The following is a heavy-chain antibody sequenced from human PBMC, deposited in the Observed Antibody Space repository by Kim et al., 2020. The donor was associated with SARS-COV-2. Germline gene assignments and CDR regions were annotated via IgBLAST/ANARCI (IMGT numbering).Heavy chain of an antibody. V-gene: IGHV3-48*03. D-gene: IGHD1-1*01. Sequence: GGSLRLSCAASGFTFSSYEMNWVRQAPGKGLEWVSYISCSGSTIYYADSVKGRFTISRDNAKNSLYLHMNSLRADDTAVYYCARNGWGKRDDANYFGYWG. CDR1: GFTFSSYE. CDR3: ARNGWGKRDDANYFGY. CDR2: ISCSGSTI. J-gene: IGHJ4*01.